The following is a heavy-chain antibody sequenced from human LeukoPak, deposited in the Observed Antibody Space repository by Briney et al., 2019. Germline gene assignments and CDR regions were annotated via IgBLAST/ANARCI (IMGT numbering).Heavy chain of an antibody. Sequence: GESLRISGTGSGYNFTTYWIGWVRQMPGKGLEWMGIVYPGDSETRYSPSFQGQVTISADKSINTVYLQWSSLRASDTAMYYCARYGAQYYYYYMDVWGTGTTVTVSS. CDR1: GYNFTTYW. CDR3: ARYGAQYYYYYMDV. V-gene: IGHV5-51*01. CDR2: VYPGDSET. D-gene: IGHD1-26*01. J-gene: IGHJ6*03.